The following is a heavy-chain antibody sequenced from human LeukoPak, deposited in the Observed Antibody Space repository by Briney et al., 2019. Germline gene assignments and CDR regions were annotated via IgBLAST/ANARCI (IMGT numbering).Heavy chain of an antibody. CDR3: VSGGDWAFGWYFDV. CDR1: GDSVSSNSGS. J-gene: IGHJ2*01. D-gene: IGHD6-25*01. Sequence: SQTLSLTCAISGDSVSSNSGSWSWIRQSPSRGPEWLGRIYYRSRWHYEYAVSVQNRISISPDTTKNQFSPQLNSMSPDDSAVYYCVSGGDWAFGWYFDVWGRGALVTVSS. CDR2: IYYRSRWHY. V-gene: IGHV6-1*01.